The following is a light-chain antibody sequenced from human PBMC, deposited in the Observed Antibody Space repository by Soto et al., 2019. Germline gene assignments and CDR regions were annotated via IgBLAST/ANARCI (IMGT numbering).Light chain of an antibody. CDR1: SSDVGGYSY. Sequence: QSALTQPPSASGSPGQSVTISCTGTSSDVGGYSYVSWYQQHPGKAPKLMLYEVTKRPSGVPDRFSGSKSGNTASLTVSGLQAEDEADYSCYSFAGGATFVFGGGTKLTGL. V-gene: IGLV2-8*01. CDR3: YSFAGGATFV. CDR2: EVT. J-gene: IGLJ2*01.